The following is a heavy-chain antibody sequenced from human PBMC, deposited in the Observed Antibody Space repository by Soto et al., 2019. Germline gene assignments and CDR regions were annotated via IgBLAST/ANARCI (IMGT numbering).Heavy chain of an antibody. D-gene: IGHD3-3*01. V-gene: IGHV3-30-3*01. CDR1: GFTFSSYA. Sequence: VQLVESGGGVVQPGRSLRLSCAASGFTFSSYAMHWVRQAPGKGLEWVAVISYDGSNKYYADSVKGRFTISRDNSKNTLYLQMNSLRAEDTAVYYCAREGQLRNHAFDIWGQGTMVTVSS. CDR2: ISYDGSNK. CDR3: AREGQLRNHAFDI. J-gene: IGHJ3*02.